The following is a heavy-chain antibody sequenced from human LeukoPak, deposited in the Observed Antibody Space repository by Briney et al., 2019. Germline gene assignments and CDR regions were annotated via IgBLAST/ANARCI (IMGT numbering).Heavy chain of an antibody. CDR3: AREGRVAPLDY. V-gene: IGHV1-46*01. CDR1: GYTFTSYY. J-gene: IGHJ4*02. Sequence: GASVKVSCKASGYTFTSYYMHWVRQAPGQGLEWMGIINPSGGSTSYAQKLQGRVTMTTDTSTSTAYMELMSLRSDDTAVYYCAREGRVAPLDYWGQGTLVTVSS. CDR2: INPSGGST. D-gene: IGHD2-15*01.